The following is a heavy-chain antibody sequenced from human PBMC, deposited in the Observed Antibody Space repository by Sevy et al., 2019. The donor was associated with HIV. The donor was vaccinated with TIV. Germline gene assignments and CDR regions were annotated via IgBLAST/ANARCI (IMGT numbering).Heavy chain of an antibody. Sequence: ASVKVSCKASGGTFSSYSISWVRQAPGQGLEWMGGIIPMFGTANYSLKFQGRVTITADESTSPAYMELSSLSSEDTAVDSCARLQDYAGYAYTGGEYFDHWGQGTLVTVSS. CDR2: IIPMFGTA. D-gene: IGHD5-12*01. V-gene: IGHV1-69*13. CDR3: ARLQDYAGYAYTGGEYFDH. J-gene: IGHJ4*02. CDR1: GGTFSSYS.